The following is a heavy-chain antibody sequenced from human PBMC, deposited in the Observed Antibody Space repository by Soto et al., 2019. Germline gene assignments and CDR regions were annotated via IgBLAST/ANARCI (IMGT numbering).Heavy chain of an antibody. Sequence: GASVKVSCNASGCTFSSYATSCVRQAPGQVLEWMGEIIPIFGTANYAQKFQDRVTITADESTSTAYMDLSSLRSEDTAVYYCARGRTTVTTLLYYYGMDVWGQGTTVTVSS. V-gene: IGHV1-69*13. CDR3: ARGRTTVTTLLYYYGMDV. J-gene: IGHJ6*02. CDR2: IIPIFGTA. D-gene: IGHD4-17*01. CDR1: GCTFSSYA.